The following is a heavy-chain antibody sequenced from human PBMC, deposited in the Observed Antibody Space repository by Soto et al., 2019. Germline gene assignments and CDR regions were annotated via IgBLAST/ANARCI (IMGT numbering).Heavy chain of an antibody. CDR1: GGTFSSYA. V-gene: IGHV1-69*13. CDR3: ASQHIGSGSSVDYYYYYGMDV. J-gene: IGHJ6*02. D-gene: IGHD3-3*01. Sequence: SVKVSCKASGGTFSSYAISWVRQAPGQGLEWMGGIIPIFGTANYAQKFQGRVTITADESTSTAYMELSSLRSEDTAVYYCASQHIGSGSSVDYYYYYGMDVWGQGTTVTVSS. CDR2: IIPIFGTA.